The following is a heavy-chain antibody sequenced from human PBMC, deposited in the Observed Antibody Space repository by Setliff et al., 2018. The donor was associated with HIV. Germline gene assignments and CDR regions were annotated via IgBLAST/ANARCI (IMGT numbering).Heavy chain of an antibody. V-gene: IGHV3-21*05. D-gene: IGHD3-22*01. CDR3: AKDMEYDTSVYYHWYFDL. Sequence: PGGSLRLSCAASRFNISTHTVNWVRQAPGKGLEWVSYISKSGDYSNYADSVKGRFTISRDNSKNTLHLQMNSLRAEDTALYYCAKDMEYDTSVYYHWYFDLWGRGALVTVSS. CDR1: RFNISTHT. J-gene: IGHJ2*01. CDR2: ISKSGDYS.